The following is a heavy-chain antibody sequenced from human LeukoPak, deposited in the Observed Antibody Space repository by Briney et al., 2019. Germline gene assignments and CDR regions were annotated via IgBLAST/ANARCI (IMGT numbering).Heavy chain of an antibody. Sequence: GGSLRLSCAASGFTFSNAWMTWVRQAPGKGLEWVGRILRKTDGGTTDYAAPVKGRFSISRDDSKNTLYLQTNSLKTEDTAVYYCSTDSYDLWGHGTLVLVSS. J-gene: IGHJ4*01. CDR3: STDSYDL. CDR2: ILRKTDGGTT. CDR1: GFTFSNAW. D-gene: IGHD3/OR15-3a*01. V-gene: IGHV3-15*01.